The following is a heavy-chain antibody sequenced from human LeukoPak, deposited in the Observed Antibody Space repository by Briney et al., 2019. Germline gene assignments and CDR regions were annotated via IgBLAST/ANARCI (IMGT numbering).Heavy chain of an antibody. D-gene: IGHD1-20*01. CDR3: ARQTITGDYYYYIDV. CDR1: GYTFTSYG. J-gene: IGHJ6*03. Sequence: ASVKVSCKASGYTFTSYGISWVRQAPGQGLEWMGWISAYNGNTNYAQKLQGRVTMTTDTSTSTAYMELRSLRSDDTAVYYCARQTITGDYYYYIDVWGKGTTVTVYS. V-gene: IGHV1-18*01. CDR2: ISAYNGNT.